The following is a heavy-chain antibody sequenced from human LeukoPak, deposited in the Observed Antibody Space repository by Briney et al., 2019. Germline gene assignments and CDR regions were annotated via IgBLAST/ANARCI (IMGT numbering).Heavy chain of an antibody. CDR3: ARARYCSGGNCYAEY. CDR2: IYPGDSDT. D-gene: IGHD2-15*01. CDR1: GYTFTTSW. V-gene: IGHV5-51*01. Sequence: GESLNISCKGSGYTFTTSWIGWVRQMPGRGLEWMGIIYPGDSDTRYSPSFEGQVTISADKSISTAYLQWSSLKASDTAMYYCARARYCSGGNCYAEYWGQGTLVTVSS. J-gene: IGHJ4*02.